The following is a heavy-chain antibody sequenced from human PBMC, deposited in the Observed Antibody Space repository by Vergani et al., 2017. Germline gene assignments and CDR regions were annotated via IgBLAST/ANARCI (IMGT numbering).Heavy chain of an antibody. CDR2: ILTGGNT. J-gene: IGHJ5*01. Sequence: QVQLQESGPGLVKPSQTLSLTCSVSGDSINSDTYHWSWIRQPAGKGLEWVGSILTGGNTNYNPSLKSRVFMSTDTSKNQFYLKLTSVTAADTAVYYCAKGGWNYWFDSWGQGTLVIVS. CDR3: AKGGWNYWFDS. D-gene: IGHD1-1*01. V-gene: IGHV4-61*02. CDR1: GDSINSDTYH.